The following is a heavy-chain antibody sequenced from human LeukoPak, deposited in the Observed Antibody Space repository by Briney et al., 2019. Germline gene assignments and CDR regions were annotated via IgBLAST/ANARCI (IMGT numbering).Heavy chain of an antibody. J-gene: IGHJ4*02. D-gene: IGHD6-13*01. CDR1: GFTFSSHG. Sequence: GGSLRLSCAVSGFTFSSHGMHWVRQAPGKGLEWVAAILYDGGKKDYADSVKGRFTISRDNSKNTLYLQMNTLRADDTAVYYCAKDHGSSDWYYFDYWGQGTLVTVS. CDR3: AKDHGSSDWYYFDY. CDR2: ILYDGGKK. V-gene: IGHV3-30*18.